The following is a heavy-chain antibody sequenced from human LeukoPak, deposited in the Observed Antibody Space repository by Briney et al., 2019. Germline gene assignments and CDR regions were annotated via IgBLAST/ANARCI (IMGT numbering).Heavy chain of an antibody. CDR1: GFTFSSYS. J-gene: IGHJ4*02. D-gene: IGHD4-17*01. CDR2: ISSSSSYI. V-gene: IGHV3-21*01. CDR3: ARDIGDYGDYFDY. Sequence: PGGSLRLSCAASGFTFSSYSMNWVRQAPGKGLEWVSSISSSSSYIYYADSVKGRFTISRDNVKNSLYLQMNSLRAEDTAVYYCARDIGDYGDYFDYWGQGTLVTVSS.